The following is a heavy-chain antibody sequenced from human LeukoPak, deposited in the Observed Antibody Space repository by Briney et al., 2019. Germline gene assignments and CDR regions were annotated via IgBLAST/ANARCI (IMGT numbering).Heavy chain of an antibody. D-gene: IGHD2/OR15-2a*01. CDR1: GFIFTSYA. CDR2: VNKNGGGA. V-gene: IGHV3-23*01. J-gene: IGHJ4*02. CDR3: AKDSPYGGSFYYIDY. Sequence: GGSLRLSCSASGFIFTSYAMSWVRQAPGKGLEWVSTVNKNGGGAYYADSVKGRFTISRDNSKNTVYLQMNSLRAEDTAVYYCAKDSPYGGSFYYIDYWGQGTLVTVSS.